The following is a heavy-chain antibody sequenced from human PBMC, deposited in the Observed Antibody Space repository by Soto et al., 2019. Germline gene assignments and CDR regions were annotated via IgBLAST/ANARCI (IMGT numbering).Heavy chain of an antibody. CDR2: ISAYNGNT. V-gene: IGHV1-18*01. Sequence: ASVKVSCKASGYTFTSYGISWVRQAPGQGLEWMGWISAYNGNTNYAQKLQGRVTMTTDTSTSTAYMELRSLRSDDTAVYYCARVPGDYYDSSGYYSYWYFYLWGRGTLVTVSS. J-gene: IGHJ2*01. CDR1: GYTFTSYG. D-gene: IGHD3-22*01. CDR3: ARVPGDYYDSSGYYSYWYFYL.